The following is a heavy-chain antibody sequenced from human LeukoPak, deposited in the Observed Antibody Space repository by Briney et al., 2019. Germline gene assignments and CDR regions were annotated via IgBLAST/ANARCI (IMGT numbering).Heavy chain of an antibody. D-gene: IGHD1-26*01. Sequence: SETLSLTCTVSGGSISSSSYYWGWIRQPPGKGLEWIGYIYYSGSTNYNPSLKSRVTISVDTSKNQFSLKLSSVTAADTAVYYCARGGVGAPYYYYYYYMDVWGKGTTVTVSS. J-gene: IGHJ6*03. CDR1: GGSISSSSYY. V-gene: IGHV4-61*05. CDR2: IYYSGST. CDR3: ARGGVGAPYYYYYYYMDV.